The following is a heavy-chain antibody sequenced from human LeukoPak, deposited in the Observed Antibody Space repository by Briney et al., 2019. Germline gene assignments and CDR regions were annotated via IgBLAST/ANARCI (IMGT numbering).Heavy chain of an antibody. Sequence: SETLSLTCAVYGGSFSGYYWSWIRQPPGKGLEWIGEINHSGSTNYNPSLKSRVTISVDTSKNQFSLKLRSVTAADTAVYYCEVFAQGSGSYYTYEYFQHWGQGTLVTVSS. V-gene: IGHV4-34*01. D-gene: IGHD1-26*01. J-gene: IGHJ1*01. CDR3: EVFAQGSGSYYTYEYFQH. CDR1: GGSFSGYY. CDR2: INHSGST.